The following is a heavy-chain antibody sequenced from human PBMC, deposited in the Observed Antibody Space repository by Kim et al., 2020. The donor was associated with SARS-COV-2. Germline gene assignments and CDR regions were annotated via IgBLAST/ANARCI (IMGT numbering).Heavy chain of an antibody. CDR2: ISTHGNLI. V-gene: IGHV3-11*01. J-gene: IGHJ4*02. CDR3: ARFAYSSSWYLDY. Sequence: GGSLRLSCAASGFTLSDYYMTWIRRAPGEGLEWISYISTHGNLINYADSVKDRFTISRDKAKNSLYLQMNSLRAEDTAVYYCARFAYSSSWYLDYWGQGTLVTVSS. D-gene: IGHD6-13*01. CDR1: GFTLSDYY.